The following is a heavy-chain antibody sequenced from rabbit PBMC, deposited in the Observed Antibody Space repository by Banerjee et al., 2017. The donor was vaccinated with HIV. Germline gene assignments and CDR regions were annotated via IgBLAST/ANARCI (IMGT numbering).Heavy chain of an antibody. CDR2: IYVGSSGST. Sequence: QEQLEESGGDLVKPEGSLTLTCTASGFSFSGSYWICWVRQAPGKGLEWIACIYVGSSGSTDYASWAKGRFTISKTSSTTVTLQMTSLTAADTATYFCERQYYTVTYAGHFNLRGQGTLVTVS. CDR3: ERQYYTVTYAGHFNL. CDR1: GFSFSGSYW. J-gene: IGHJ3*01. V-gene: IGHV1S45*01. D-gene: IGHD4-2*01.